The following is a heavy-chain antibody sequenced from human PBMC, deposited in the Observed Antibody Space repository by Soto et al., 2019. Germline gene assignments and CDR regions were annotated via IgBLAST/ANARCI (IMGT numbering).Heavy chain of an antibody. V-gene: IGHV1-69*13. CDR1: GGTFSSYA. CDR3: ASCIFGHDLETVYYYGMDV. D-gene: IGHD3-10*02. J-gene: IGHJ6*02. CDR2: IIPIFGTA. Sequence: ASVKVSCKASGGTFSSYANSWVRQAPGQGLEWMGGIIPIFGTANYAQKFQGRVTITADESTSTAYMELSSLRSEDTAVYYCASCIFGHDLETVYYYGMDVWGQGTTVTVSS.